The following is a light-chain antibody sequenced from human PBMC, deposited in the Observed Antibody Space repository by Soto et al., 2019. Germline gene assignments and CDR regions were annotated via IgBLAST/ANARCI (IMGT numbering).Light chain of an antibody. V-gene: IGLV2-14*01. J-gene: IGLJ1*01. CDR1: SSDVGGYNY. CDR2: EVS. CDR3: SSYTSSTTNYV. Sequence: QSVLTHPASVSGSPGQSITISCTGTSSDVGGYNYVSWYQQHPGKAPKLMIYEVSTRPSGISNRFSGSKSGNTASLTISGLQAEDEADYYCSSYTSSTTNYVFGIGTKVTVL.